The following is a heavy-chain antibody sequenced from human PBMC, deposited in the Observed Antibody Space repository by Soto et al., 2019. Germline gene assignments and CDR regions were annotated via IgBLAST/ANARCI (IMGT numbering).Heavy chain of an antibody. CDR1: GFTFSSYG. Sequence: GGSLRLSCAASGFTFSSYGMHWVRQAPGKGLEWVAVISYDGSNKYYADSVKGRFTLSRDNSKNTLYLQMNSLRAEDTAVYYCAKTLGYCSGGSCYYFDYWGQGTLVTVSS. V-gene: IGHV3-30*18. CDR2: ISYDGSNK. J-gene: IGHJ4*02. CDR3: AKTLGYCSGGSCYYFDY. D-gene: IGHD2-15*01.